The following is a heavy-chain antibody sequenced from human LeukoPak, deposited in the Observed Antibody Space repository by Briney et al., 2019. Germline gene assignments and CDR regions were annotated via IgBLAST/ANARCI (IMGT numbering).Heavy chain of an antibody. J-gene: IGHJ5*01. V-gene: IGHV3-7*01. CDR2: IKRDGSEK. CDR1: GFTVNSNY. Sequence: GGSLRLSCAASGFTVNSNYMSWVRQAPGKGLEWVANIKRDGSEKNYVDSVRGRFTVSRDNRENSLYLHLNSLGVEDTAVYYCARGSVVDESGSYYRWFDLWGQGSLVTLS. CDR3: ARGSVVDESGSYYRWFDL. D-gene: IGHD3-10*01.